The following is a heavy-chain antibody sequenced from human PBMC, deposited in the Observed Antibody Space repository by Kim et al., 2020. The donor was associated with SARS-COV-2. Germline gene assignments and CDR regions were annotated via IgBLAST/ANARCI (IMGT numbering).Heavy chain of an antibody. D-gene: IGHD1-26*01. CDR2: ISSSSSTI. CDR3: ARERVGSY. J-gene: IGHJ4*02. CDR1: GFTFSSYS. Sequence: GGSLRLSCAASGFTFSSYSMNWVRQAPGKGLEWVSYISSSSSTIYYADSVKGRFTISRDNAKNSLYLQMNSLRAEDTAVYYCARERVGSYWGQGTLVTVS. V-gene: IGHV3-48*04.